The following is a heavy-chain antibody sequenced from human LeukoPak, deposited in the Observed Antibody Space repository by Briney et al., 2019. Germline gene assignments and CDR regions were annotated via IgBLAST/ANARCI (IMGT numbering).Heavy chain of an antibody. Sequence: SETLSLTCTVSGGSISSGDYYWSWIRQPPGKGLEWIGYIYYSGSTYYNPSLKSRVTISVDTSKNQFSLKLSSVTAADTAVYYCARGWIVVVPAAMDRFDPWGQGTLVTVFS. CDR2: IYYSGST. CDR1: GGSISSGDYY. J-gene: IGHJ5*02. D-gene: IGHD2-2*01. CDR3: ARGWIVVVPAAMDRFDP. V-gene: IGHV4-30-4*01.